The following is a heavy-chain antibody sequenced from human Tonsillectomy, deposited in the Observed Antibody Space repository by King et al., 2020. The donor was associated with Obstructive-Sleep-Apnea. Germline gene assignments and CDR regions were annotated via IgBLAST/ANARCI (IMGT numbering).Heavy chain of an antibody. V-gene: IGHV3-30*04. CDR1: GFTFSSYA. CDR3: AMDTGYYDSSGYPEYFQH. Sequence: QVQLVESGGGVVQPGRSLRLSCAASGFTFSSYAMHWVRQAPGKGLEWVAVISYDGSNKYYADSVKGRFTISRDNSKNTLYLQMNSLRAEDTAVYYCAMDTGYYDSSGYPEYFQHWGQGTLVTVSS. CDR2: ISYDGSNK. D-gene: IGHD3-22*01. J-gene: IGHJ1*01.